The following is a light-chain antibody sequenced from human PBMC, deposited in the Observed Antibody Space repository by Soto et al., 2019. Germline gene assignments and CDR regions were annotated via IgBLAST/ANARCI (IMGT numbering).Light chain of an antibody. J-gene: IGKJ2*01. CDR2: KAS. CDR3: QEYNGYPHT. CDR1: QSISTW. Sequence: DIQMTQSPSTLSASVGDRVTITCRASQSISTWLAWYQQKPGKAPKLLIYKASSLRNGVQSRFRGSGSGTEFTLTIYSLQPDDFASYYCQEYNGYPHTFGQGTKVAIK. V-gene: IGKV1-5*03.